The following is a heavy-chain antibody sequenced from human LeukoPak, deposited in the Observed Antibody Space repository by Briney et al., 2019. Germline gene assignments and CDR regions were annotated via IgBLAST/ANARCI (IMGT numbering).Heavy chain of an antibody. CDR2: INPNSGDT. D-gene: IGHD6-25*01. Sequence: ASVKVSCKPSGYTFTGYYIHWVRQAPGQGLEWMGWINPNSGDTNLAQNFQGRVTMTRDTSISTAYVDLTRLISNDTAVYYCAKQYPRIAAAGTQKKLLDYWGQGTLVTVSS. CDR3: AKQYPRIAAAGTQKKLLDY. J-gene: IGHJ4*02. CDR1: GYTFTGYY. V-gene: IGHV1-2*02.